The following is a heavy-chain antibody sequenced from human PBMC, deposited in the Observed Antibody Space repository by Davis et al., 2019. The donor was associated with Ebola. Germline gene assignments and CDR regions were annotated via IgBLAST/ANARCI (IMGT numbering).Heavy chain of an antibody. J-gene: IGHJ3*02. D-gene: IGHD2-21*01. CDR2: ISSSSSYI. V-gene: IGHV3-21*01. CDR1: GFTFSSYS. CDR3: GGDTLDAFDI. Sequence: GESLKISCAASGFTFSSYSMNWVRQAPGKGLEWVSSISSSSSYIYYADSVKGRFTISRDNAKNSLYLQMNSLRAEDTAVYYCGGDTLDAFDIWGQGTMVTVSS.